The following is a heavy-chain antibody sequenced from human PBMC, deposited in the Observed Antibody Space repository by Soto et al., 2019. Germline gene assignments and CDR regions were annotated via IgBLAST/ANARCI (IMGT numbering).Heavy chain of an antibody. CDR3: ARDHRYNWNDEGWFDP. CDR1: GYMFFTYD. J-gene: IGHJ5*02. CDR2: LNPNSGNT. V-gene: IGHV1-8*01. Sequence: GSVKVSCQASGYMFFTYDINWGGQGPWQGLEWMGWLNPNSGNTGYAQKFQGRVTMTRNTSINTAYMELSSLGSDDTAVYYCARDHRYNWNDEGWFDPWGQGTLVTVSS. D-gene: IGHD1-20*01.